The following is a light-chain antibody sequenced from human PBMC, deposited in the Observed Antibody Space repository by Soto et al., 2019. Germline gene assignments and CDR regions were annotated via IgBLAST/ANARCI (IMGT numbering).Light chain of an antibody. CDR2: GAS. J-gene: IGKJ1*01. V-gene: IGKV1-6*01. Sequence: AIQVTQSPSSLSASVGDRVTITCRASQDISSYLAWYQQKPGKAPKVLIYGASNLQSGVPSRFSGSASGTDFTLTISSLQPEDFATYYCLQDYTYPWTFGQGTKVDIK. CDR3: LQDYTYPWT. CDR1: QDISSY.